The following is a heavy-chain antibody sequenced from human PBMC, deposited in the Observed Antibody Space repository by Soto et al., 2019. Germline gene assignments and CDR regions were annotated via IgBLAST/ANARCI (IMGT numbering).Heavy chain of an antibody. V-gene: IGHV3-30-3*02. CDR1: GFSFNTHS. D-gene: IGHD6-6*01. CDR2: ISYDERTK. J-gene: IGHJ2*01. CDR3: AKEWEYYSSSGLWDLDL. Sequence: QGQLVESGGGVVQPGRSLRLSCAGSGFSFNTHSIHWVRQAPGKGLEWVAVISYDERTKFYAESVKGRFTISRDNSENSVYLEMNFPRPDDTAVYYCAKEWEYYSSSGLWDLDLWGRGALVTVSS.